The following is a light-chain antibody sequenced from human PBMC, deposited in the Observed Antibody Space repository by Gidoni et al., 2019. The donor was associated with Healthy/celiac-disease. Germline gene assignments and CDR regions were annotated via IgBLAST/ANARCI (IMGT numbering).Light chain of an antibody. CDR1: QDISNY. CDR3: QQYDNLPPFT. Sequence: DIQMTQSPSSLSASVGDRVTITRQASQDISNYLNWYQQKPGKAPKLLLYDASNLETGVPSRFSGSGSGTDFTFTISSLQPEDIATYYCQQYDNLPPFTFGPGTKVDIK. J-gene: IGKJ3*01. V-gene: IGKV1-33*01. CDR2: DAS.